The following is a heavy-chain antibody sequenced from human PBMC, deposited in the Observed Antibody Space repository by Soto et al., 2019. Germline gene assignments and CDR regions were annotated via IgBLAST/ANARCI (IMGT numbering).Heavy chain of an antibody. CDR3: AGTPSTVTTHNPDY. D-gene: IGHD4-17*01. CDR2: IIPIFGTA. V-gene: IGHV1-69*06. Sequence: QVQLVQSGAEVKKPGSSVKVSCKASGGTFGSYAISWVRQAAGQGLEWMGGIIPIFGTANYAQKFQGRVTITADKSTSTAYMELSSLRSEDTAVYYCAGTPSTVTTHNPDYWGQGTLVTVSS. J-gene: IGHJ4*02. CDR1: GGTFGSYA.